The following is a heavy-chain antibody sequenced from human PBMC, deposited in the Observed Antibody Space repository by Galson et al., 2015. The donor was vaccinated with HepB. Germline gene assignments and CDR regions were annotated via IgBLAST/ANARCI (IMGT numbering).Heavy chain of an antibody. D-gene: IGHD6-13*01. CDR3: ARDKLVAAAPLDY. CDR1: GFTFSNYG. V-gene: IGHV3-33*01. Sequence: SLRLSCAASGFTFSNYGMQWVRQAPGKGLEWVALIWSDGTNKYYADSVKGRFTISRDNTKNTLYLQMDSLRGEDTAVYYCARDKLVAAAPLDYWGQGTLVTFSS. J-gene: IGHJ4*02. CDR2: IWSDGTNK.